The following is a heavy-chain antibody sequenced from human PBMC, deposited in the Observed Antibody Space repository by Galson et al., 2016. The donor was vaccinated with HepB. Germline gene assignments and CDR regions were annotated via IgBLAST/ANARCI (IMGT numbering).Heavy chain of an antibody. J-gene: IGHJ3*02. V-gene: IGHV3-15*01. CDR1: GFTFINAW. CDR3: TTGLEKWLQFDAFDI. CDR2: IKSKTDGVTT. D-gene: IGHD5-24*01. Sequence: SLRLSCAASGFTFINAWMTWVRQAPGKGLEWVGCIKSKTDGVTTDYGAPVRGRFTISRDDSKDTVYLQMNRLKSEDTAVYYCTTGLEKWLQFDAFDIWGQGTMVTVSS.